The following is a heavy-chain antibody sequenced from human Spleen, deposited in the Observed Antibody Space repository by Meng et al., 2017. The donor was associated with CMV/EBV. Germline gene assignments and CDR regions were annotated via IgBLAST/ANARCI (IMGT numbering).Heavy chain of an antibody. Sequence: ASVKVSCKASGYTFTDYYIHWVRQAPGQGLEWMGWINPNSGDTNYAQKFQGRVTMTRDTSVTTAYMELSRLRSDDAAVYYCARTLPHYYDSSGYSILYYFDYWGQGTLVTVSS. J-gene: IGHJ4*02. V-gene: IGHV1-2*02. CDR3: ARTLPHYYDSSGYSILYYFDY. CDR1: GYTFTDYY. D-gene: IGHD3-22*01. CDR2: INPNSGDT.